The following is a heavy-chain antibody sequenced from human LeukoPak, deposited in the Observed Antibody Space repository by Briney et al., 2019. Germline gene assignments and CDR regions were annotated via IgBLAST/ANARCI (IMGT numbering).Heavy chain of an antibody. V-gene: IGHV1-69*13. CDR3: ARDESDAFDI. CDR1: GGTFSSYA. Sequence: GASVKVSCKASGGTFSSYAISWVRQAPGQGLEWMGGIIPIFGTANYAQKFQGRVTITADESTSTAYMELSSLRSEDTAVYCCARDESDAFDIWGQGTMVTVSS. CDR2: IIPIFGTA. J-gene: IGHJ3*02.